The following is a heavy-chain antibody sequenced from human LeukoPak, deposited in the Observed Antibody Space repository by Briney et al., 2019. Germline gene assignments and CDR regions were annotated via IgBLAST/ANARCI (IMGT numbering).Heavy chain of an antibody. CDR2: ISKDGRTI. CDR3: ARGSYTGFDLYFDS. J-gene: IGHJ4*02. D-gene: IGHD5-12*01. CDR1: GFNFSTQE. Sequence: GGSLRPSCAASGFNFSTQEMAWVRQAPGKGLEWVSYISKDGRTIYYADSVKGRFTISRDNTRNSLFLQLSSLSADDTAFYYCARGSYTGFDLYFDSWGQGTLVTISS. V-gene: IGHV3-48*03.